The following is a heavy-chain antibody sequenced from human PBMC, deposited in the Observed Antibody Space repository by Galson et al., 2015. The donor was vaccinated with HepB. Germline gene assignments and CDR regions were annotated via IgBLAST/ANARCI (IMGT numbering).Heavy chain of an antibody. V-gene: IGHV3-30*04. D-gene: IGHD3-10*01. Sequence: SLRLSCAASGFTFSSYAMHWVRQAPGKGLEWVGFISYDGNNKFCADSVKGRFTISRDNSKNTLYLQMNSLRAEDTAVYYCAREGSTMVRGVPRRWYFELWGRGTLVTVTS. J-gene: IGHJ2*01. CDR1: GFTFSSYA. CDR2: ISYDGNNK. CDR3: AREGSTMVRGVPRRWYFEL.